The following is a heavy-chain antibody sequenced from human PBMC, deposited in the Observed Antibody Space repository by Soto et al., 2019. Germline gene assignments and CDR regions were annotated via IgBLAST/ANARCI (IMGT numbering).Heavy chain of an antibody. CDR1: GFTFSDYY. Sequence: LRLSCAASGFTFSDYYMSWIRQAPGKGLEWVSYISSSGSTIYYADSVKGRFTISRDNAKNSLYLQMNSLRAEDTAVYYCARCYYDSSGYSIDAFDIWGQGTMVTVSS. CDR2: ISSSGSTI. D-gene: IGHD3-22*01. V-gene: IGHV3-11*01. CDR3: ARCYYDSSGYSIDAFDI. J-gene: IGHJ3*02.